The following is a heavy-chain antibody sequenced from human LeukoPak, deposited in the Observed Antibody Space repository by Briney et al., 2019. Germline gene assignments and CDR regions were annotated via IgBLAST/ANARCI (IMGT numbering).Heavy chain of an antibody. V-gene: IGHV4-39*01. CDR3: ATLGYCSSTSCYPLDAFDI. CDR2: IYYSGST. CDR1: GGSISSSSYY. D-gene: IGHD2-2*01. Sequence: SETLSLTCTVSGGSISSSSYYWGWLRQPPGTGLEWIGSIYYSGSTYYNPSLKSRVTISVDTSKNQFSLKLSSVTAADTAVYYCATLGYCSSTSCYPLDAFDIWGQGTMVTVSS. J-gene: IGHJ3*02.